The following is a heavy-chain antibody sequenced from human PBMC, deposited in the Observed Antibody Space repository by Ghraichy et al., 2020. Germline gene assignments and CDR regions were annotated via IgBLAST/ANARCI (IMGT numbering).Heavy chain of an antibody. J-gene: IGHJ3*02. V-gene: IGHV1-69*13. CDR2: IIPIFGTA. CDR3: ATPDFWSGYYSTSGAFDI. D-gene: IGHD3-3*01. CDR1: GGTFSSYA. Sequence: SVKVSCKASGGTFSSYAISWVRQAPGQGLEWMGGIIPIFGTANYAQKFQGRVTITADESTSTAYMELSSLRSEDTAVYYCATPDFWSGYYSTSGAFDIWGQGTMVTVSS.